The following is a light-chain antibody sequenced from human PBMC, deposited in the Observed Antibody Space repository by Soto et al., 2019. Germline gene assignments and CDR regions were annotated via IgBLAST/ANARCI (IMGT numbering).Light chain of an antibody. CDR3: QQNYNTPRT. V-gene: IGKV1-39*01. CDR1: QTISNY. CDR2: AAS. J-gene: IGKJ2*01. Sequence: DIQRNQSTSSLSASVGDRVTIACRASQTISNYLHWYQQKTGKAPKILIYAASSLQSGVPSRFSGSGSWTDFSLTISGLEPEDVATDYCQQNYNTPRTFGQGTKVDIK.